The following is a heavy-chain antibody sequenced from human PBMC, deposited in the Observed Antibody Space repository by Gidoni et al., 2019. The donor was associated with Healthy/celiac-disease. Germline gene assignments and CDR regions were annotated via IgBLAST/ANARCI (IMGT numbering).Heavy chain of an antibody. J-gene: IGHJ4*02. D-gene: IGHD1-26*01. Sequence: EVQLVESVGVLVQPGGALRLPSAASGFTFGSYAMSWVRKAPGKGLGWVSAISGSGGSTYYADSVKGRFTISRDNSKNTLYLQMNSLRAEDTAVYYCAKGSQSGSYYFMGFDYWGQGTLVTVSS. CDR2: ISGSGGST. CDR1: GFTFGSYA. CDR3: AKGSQSGSYYFMGFDY. V-gene: IGHV3-23*04.